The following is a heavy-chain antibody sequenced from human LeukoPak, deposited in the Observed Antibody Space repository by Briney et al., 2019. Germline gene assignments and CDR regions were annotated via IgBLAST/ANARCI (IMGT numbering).Heavy chain of an antibody. D-gene: IGHD3-16*01. V-gene: IGHV1-8*01. Sequence: ASVKVSCKASGYTFTSYDINWVRQATGQGLEWMGWMNPNSGNTGYAQMFQGRVTMTRNTSISTAYMELSSLRSEDTAVYYCARLRKRGDAFDIWGQGTMVTVSS. J-gene: IGHJ3*02. CDR1: GYTFTSYD. CDR2: MNPNSGNT. CDR3: ARLRKRGDAFDI.